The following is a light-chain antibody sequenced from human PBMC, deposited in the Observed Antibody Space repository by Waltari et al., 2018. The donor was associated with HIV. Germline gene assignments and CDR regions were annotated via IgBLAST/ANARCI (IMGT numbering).Light chain of an antibody. V-gene: IGLV2-11*01. Sequence: QSALTQPPSVSGSPGQSVTISCTGTTTYVGYSHYVSWYQQYPGKAPKLIIFDVNQRPSGVPERFSGSKSGNTASLTISGLQTADEADYFCCAYAAGHVSYVFGNGTAVAVL. CDR1: TTYVGYSHY. J-gene: IGLJ1*01. CDR3: CAYAAGHVSYV. CDR2: DVN.